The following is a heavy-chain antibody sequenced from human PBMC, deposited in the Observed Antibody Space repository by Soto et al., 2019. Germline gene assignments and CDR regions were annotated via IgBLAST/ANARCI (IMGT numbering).Heavy chain of an antibody. V-gene: IGHV3-30-3*01. D-gene: IGHD5-18*01. CDR1: GFTFSSYA. Sequence: QVQLVESGGGVVQPGRSLRLSCAASGFTFSSYAMHWVRQAPGKGLEWVAVISYDGSNKYYADSVKGRFTISRDNSKNTLYLQMNSLRAEDTAGYYCARGWEMATALDYWGQGTLVTVSS. CDR3: ARGWEMATALDY. J-gene: IGHJ4*02. CDR2: ISYDGSNK.